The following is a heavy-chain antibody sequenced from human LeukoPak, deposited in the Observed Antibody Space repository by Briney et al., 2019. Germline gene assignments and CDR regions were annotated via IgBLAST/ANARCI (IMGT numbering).Heavy chain of an antibody. Sequence: GGSLRLSCAASGFTFSSYWMSWVRQAPGKGLEWVANIKQDGSEKYYVDSVKGRFTISRDNAKNSLYLQMNSLRAEDTAVYYCARDRGRGYDLNELDYWGQGTLVTVSS. J-gene: IGHJ4*02. CDR2: IKQDGSEK. V-gene: IGHV3-7*01. CDR3: ARDRGRGYDLNELDY. CDR1: GFTFSSYW. D-gene: IGHD5-12*01.